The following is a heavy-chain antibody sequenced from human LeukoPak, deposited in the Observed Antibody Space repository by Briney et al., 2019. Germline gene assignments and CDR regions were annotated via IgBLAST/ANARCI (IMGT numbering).Heavy chain of an antibody. CDR2: VYNSGDT. Sequence: SETLSLTCTVSGGSTSSDYWSWIRQSPGKGLEWVGYVYNSGDTGKNPSLKSRVTILLDTSKNQCSLKLTSVSAADTAVYYCARLNLGAYFDLWGRGTLVTVSS. J-gene: IGHJ2*01. CDR1: GGSTSSDY. V-gene: IGHV4-59*08. CDR3: ARLNLGAYFDL. D-gene: IGHD3-16*01.